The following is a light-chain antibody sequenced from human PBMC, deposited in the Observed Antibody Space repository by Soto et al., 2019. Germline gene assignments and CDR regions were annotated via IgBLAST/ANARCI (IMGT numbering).Light chain of an antibody. CDR2: PAS. J-gene: IGKJ1*01. Sequence: IQMTPSPASLSASLGARVTITCRARQGIRNALGWYQQKPGKAPKRLIYPASSLQSGVPSRFRGSGSGTEFTLIISSLQPEDFETYCCLQHNCYPWTFDQGTKVDIK. V-gene: IGKV1-17*01. CDR3: LQHNCYPWT. CDR1: QGIRNA.